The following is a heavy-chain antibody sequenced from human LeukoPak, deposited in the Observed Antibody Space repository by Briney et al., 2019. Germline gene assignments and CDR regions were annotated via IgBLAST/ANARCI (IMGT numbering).Heavy chain of an antibody. CDR2: TYYRSKWYN. V-gene: IGHV6-1*01. J-gene: IGHJ4*02. CDR1: GESVSSKSAT. D-gene: IGHD1-26*01. Sequence: SQTLSLTCAISGESVSSKSATWNWIRQSPSRGLEWLGRTYYRSKWYNDYALSVNSRITINPDTSKNQFSLQLNSVTPEDMAVYYCARLGSFEDYWGQGTLVTVSS. CDR3: ARLGSFEDY.